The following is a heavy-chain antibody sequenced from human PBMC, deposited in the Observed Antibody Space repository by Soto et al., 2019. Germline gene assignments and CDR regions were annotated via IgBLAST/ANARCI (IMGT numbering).Heavy chain of an antibody. CDR2: VNGGGDIT. Sequence: GGSLRLSCAASGFTFSLSAMSWVRQAPGEGLEWVSAVNGGGDITYYADSVKGRATISRGNSKNTLYLQMNSLRAEDTAVYYCAKAACTSTSCYVDYWGQGTLVTVSS. D-gene: IGHD2-2*01. V-gene: IGHV3-23*01. CDR3: AKAACTSTSCYVDY. CDR1: GFTFSLSA. J-gene: IGHJ4*02.